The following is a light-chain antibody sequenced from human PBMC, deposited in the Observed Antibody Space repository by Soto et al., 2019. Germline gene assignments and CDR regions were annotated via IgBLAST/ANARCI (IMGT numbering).Light chain of an antibody. CDR1: QSVSSSY. Sequence: EIVLTQSPGTLSLSPGERATLSCRASQSVSSSYLAWYQRKPGQAPRLLIYDASNRATGIPDRFSGSGSGTDLTLTISRLEPEDFAVYYCQQYGSSPYTFGQGTKLEIK. J-gene: IGKJ2*01. CDR2: DAS. V-gene: IGKV3-20*01. CDR3: QQYGSSPYT.